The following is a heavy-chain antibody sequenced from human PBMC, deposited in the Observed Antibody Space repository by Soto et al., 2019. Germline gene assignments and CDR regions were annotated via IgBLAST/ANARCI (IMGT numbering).Heavy chain of an antibody. V-gene: IGHV1-2*02. D-gene: IGHD3-10*02. J-gene: IGHJ6*02. CDR3: ARKMDYYYGRGSGNGHGV. CDR2: INPKFGDT. Sequence: QVQLVQSGAEVKEPGDSVRVSCEASGYTFTAYYIHWVRQAPGQGLEWMGWINPKFGDTTYAQDFQGRVAMTRDRSISTVYMELSRLTSDDTAIYDWARKMDYYYGRGSGNGHGVWGQGTTVTVFS. CDR1: GYTFTAYY.